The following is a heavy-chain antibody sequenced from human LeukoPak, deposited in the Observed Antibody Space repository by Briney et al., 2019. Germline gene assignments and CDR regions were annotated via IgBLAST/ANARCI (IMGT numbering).Heavy chain of an antibody. CDR1: GFTFSGYA. CDR3: ARMGGYSGYATH. CDR2: ISDSGDAT. D-gene: IGHD5-12*01. J-gene: IGHJ4*02. V-gene: IGHV3-23*01. Sequence: GGSLRLSCAASGFTFSGYAMSWVRQAPGKGLEWVSAISDSGDATYYADSVRGRFTISRDNSKNTVYLQLNSLRAADTAVYYCARMGGYSGYATHWGQGTLVTVSS.